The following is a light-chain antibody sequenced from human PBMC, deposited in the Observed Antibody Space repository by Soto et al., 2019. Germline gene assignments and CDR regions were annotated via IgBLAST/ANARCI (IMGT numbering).Light chain of an antibody. V-gene: IGKV3-20*01. CDR1: QSVSSSY. CDR2: GAS. Sequence: SPSERASPSCRASQSVSSSYLAWYQQKPGQAPRLLIYGASSRATGIPDRFSGSGSGTDFTLTISRLEPEDFAVYYCQQWGTFGQGTKVDIK. J-gene: IGKJ1*01. CDR3: QQWGT.